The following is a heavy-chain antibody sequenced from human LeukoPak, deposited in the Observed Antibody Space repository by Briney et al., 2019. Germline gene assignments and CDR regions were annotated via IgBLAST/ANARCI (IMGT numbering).Heavy chain of an antibody. J-gene: IGHJ6*02. Sequence: SETLSLTCTVSGGSISSSSYYWGWIRQPPGKGLEWIGSIYYSGSTYYNPSLKSRVTISVDTSKNQFSLKLSSVTAADTAVYYCARGGSYLVSYYYGMDVWGQGTTVTVSS. D-gene: IGHD1-26*01. V-gene: IGHV4-39*01. CDR3: ARGGSYLVSYYYGMDV. CDR2: IYYSGST. CDR1: GGSISSSSYY.